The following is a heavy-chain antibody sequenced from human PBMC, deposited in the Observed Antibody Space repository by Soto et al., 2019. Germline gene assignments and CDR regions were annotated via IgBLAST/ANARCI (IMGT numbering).Heavy chain of an antibody. CDR1: GGSISSGGYY. CDR2: IYYSGST. D-gene: IGHD1-26*01. CDR3: AAGGGLLRYY. V-gene: IGHV4-61*08. J-gene: IGHJ4*02. Sequence: PSETLSLTCTVSGGSISSGGYYWSWIRQHPGKGLEWIGYIYYSGSTNYNPSLKSRVTISIDTSKNQFSLKLSSVTAADTAVYYCAAGGGLLRYYWGQGTLVTVSS.